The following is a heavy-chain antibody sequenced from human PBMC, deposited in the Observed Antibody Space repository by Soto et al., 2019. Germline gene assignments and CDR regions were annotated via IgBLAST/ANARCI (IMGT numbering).Heavy chain of an antibody. CDR3: ARATGSNHPFDY. V-gene: IGHV3-74*01. CDR2: ISTDGSST. CDR1: GFTFSTYW. D-gene: IGHD2-2*01. Sequence: EVQLVESGGGLGQPGGSLRLSCAATGFTFSTYWMHWVRQGPGKGLVWVSRISTDGSSTTYADSVKGRFTISRDNAKNTLYLQMNSLRAEDTAVYYCARATGSNHPFDYWGQGTLVTVSS. J-gene: IGHJ4*02.